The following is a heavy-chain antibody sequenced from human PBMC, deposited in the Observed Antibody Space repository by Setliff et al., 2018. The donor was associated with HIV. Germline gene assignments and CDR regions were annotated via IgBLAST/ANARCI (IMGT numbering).Heavy chain of an antibody. CDR2: IYYSGST. CDR3: ARRGAYYDILTGYRSHYFDY. D-gene: IGHD3-9*01. CDR1: GGSISSSSYY. J-gene: IGHJ4*02. Sequence: PSETLSLTCTVSGGSISSSSYYWGWIRQPPGKGLEWIGSIYYSGSTYYDPSLKSRVTISVDTSKNQFSLKLSSVTAADTAVYYCARRGAYYDILTGYRSHYFDYWGQGTLVTSPQ. V-gene: IGHV4-39*01.